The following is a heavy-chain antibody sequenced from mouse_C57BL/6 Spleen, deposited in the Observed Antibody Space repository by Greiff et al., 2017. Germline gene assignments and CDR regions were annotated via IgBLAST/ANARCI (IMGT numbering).Heavy chain of an antibody. CDR1: GFTFCSYA. V-gene: IGHV5-4*01. J-gene: IGHJ3*01. D-gene: IGHD1-1*01. CDR3: ARDHNYYGSRFAY. Sequence: EVKVVESGGGLVKPGGSLKLSCAASGFTFCSYAMSWVRQTPEKRLEWVATISDGGSYTYYPDNVKGRFTISRDNAKNNLYLQMSHLKSEDTAMYYCARDHNYYGSRFAYWGQGTLVTVSA. CDR2: ISDGGSYT.